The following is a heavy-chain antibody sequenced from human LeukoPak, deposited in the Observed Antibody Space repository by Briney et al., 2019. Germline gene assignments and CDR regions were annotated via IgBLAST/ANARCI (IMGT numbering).Heavy chain of an antibody. V-gene: IGHV4-30-4*01. J-gene: IGHJ4*02. D-gene: IGHD6-19*01. CDR2: ISYSGST. CDR1: GGSISSGNYY. CDR3: ARHSTSKSSGWYVFDY. Sequence: PSETLSLTCTVSGGSISSGNYYWSWIRQPPGKGLEWIGYISYSGSTNYNPSLKSRVTISVDTSKNQFSLKLSSVTAADTAVYYCARHSTSKSSGWYVFDYWGQGTLVTVSS.